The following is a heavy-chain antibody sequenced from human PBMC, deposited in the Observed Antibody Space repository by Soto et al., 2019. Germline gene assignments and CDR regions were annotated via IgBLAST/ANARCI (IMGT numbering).Heavy chain of an antibody. CDR2: IYYSGST. J-gene: IGHJ6*02. CDR1: GGSISSYY. D-gene: IGHD3-3*01. CDR3: ARDPVRQYGTYYDFWSGYTYGMDV. Sequence: SSETLSLTCTVSGGSISSYYWSWIRQPPGKGLEWIGYIYYSGSTNYNPSLKSRVTISVDTSKNQFSLKLSSVTAADTAVYYCARDPVRQYGTYYDFWSGYTYGMDVWGQGTTDTVS. V-gene: IGHV4-59*01.